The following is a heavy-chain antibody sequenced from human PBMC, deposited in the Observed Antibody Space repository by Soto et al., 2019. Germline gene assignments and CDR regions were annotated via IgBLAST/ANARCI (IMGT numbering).Heavy chain of an antibody. CDR2: ISAYNGKT. CDR1: GYTFTSYV. D-gene: IGHD2-2*01. J-gene: IGHJ5*02. CDR3: ARHLGYCSSTSCYLFDP. Sequence: ASVKVSCKASGYTFTSYVISWVRQAPGQGLEWMGWISAYNGKTNYVQKLQGRVTMTTDTSTSTAYMQLRSLRSDDTAVYYCARHLGYCSSTSCYLFDPWGRGTLVTVSS. V-gene: IGHV1-18*01.